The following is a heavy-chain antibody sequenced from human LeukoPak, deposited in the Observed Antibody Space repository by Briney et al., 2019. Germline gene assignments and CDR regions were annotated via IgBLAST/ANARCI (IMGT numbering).Heavy chain of an antibody. V-gene: IGHV4-59*01. Sequence: PSETLSLTCTVSGGSISSDYWCWIRQSPGKRLEWLAYLSRSGESGYNPSLQSRATISGDTSKNQFSLRLSSVTAADTAIYYCVNVSSLTDVDYWGQGTLVTV. CDR3: VNVSSLTDVDY. CDR1: GGSISSDY. D-gene: IGHD5/OR15-5a*01. CDR2: LSRSGES. J-gene: IGHJ4*02.